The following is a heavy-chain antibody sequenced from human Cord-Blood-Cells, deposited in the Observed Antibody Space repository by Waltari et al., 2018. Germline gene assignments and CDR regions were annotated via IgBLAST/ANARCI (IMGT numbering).Heavy chain of an antibody. J-gene: IGHJ6*02. CDR2: IKQDGSEK. CDR1: GFTFSSYW. D-gene: IGHD1-26*01. CDR3: ARLGYSGSYYYYYCYGMDV. Sequence: EVQLVESGGGLVQPGGSLRLSCAASGFTFSSYWMSWVRQAPGKGLEWVANIKQDGSEKYYVDSVKGRFTISRDNAKNSLYLQMNSLRAEDTAVYYCARLGYSGSYYYYYCYGMDVWGQGP. V-gene: IGHV3-7*01.